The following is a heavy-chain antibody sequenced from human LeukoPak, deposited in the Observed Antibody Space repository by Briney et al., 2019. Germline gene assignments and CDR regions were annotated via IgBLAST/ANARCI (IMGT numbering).Heavy chain of an antibody. V-gene: IGHV3-30-3*01. CDR2: ISYDGSNK. Sequence: GRSLRLSCAASGFTFSSYAMHWVRQASGKGLEWVAVISYDGSNKYYADSVKGRFTISRDNSKNTLYLQMNSLRAEDTAVYYCASDLEQQPYWGQGTLVTVSS. CDR1: GFTFSSYA. J-gene: IGHJ4*02. CDR3: ASDLEQQPY. D-gene: IGHD6-13*01.